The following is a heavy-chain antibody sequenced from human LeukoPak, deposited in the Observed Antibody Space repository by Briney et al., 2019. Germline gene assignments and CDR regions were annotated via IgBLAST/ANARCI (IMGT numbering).Heavy chain of an antibody. CDR3: ARPFDSSGYYAY. V-gene: IGHV4-39*01. CDR1: GGSISSSSYY. D-gene: IGHD3-22*01. J-gene: IGHJ4*02. Sequence: SETLSLTCTVSGGSISSSSYYWGWIRQPPGKGLELIGSIYYSGSTYYNPSLKSRVTISVDTSKNQFSLKLSSVTAADTAVYYCARPFDSSGYYAYWGQGTLVTVSS. CDR2: IYYSGST.